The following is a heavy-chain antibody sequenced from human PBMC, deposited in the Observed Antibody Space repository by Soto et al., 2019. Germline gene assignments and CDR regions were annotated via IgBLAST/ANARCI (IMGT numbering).Heavy chain of an antibody. V-gene: IGHV3-21*04. CDR1: GFTFSSYS. D-gene: IGHD3-3*01. CDR3: ARVLFGRGNWFDP. CDR2: ISSSSSYI. J-gene: IGHJ5*02. Sequence: PGGSLRLSCAASGFTFSSYSMNWVRQAPGKGLEWVSSISSSSSYIYYADSVKGRFTISRDNAKNSLYLQMNSLRADDTAVYYCARVLFGRGNWFDPWGQGTLVTVSS.